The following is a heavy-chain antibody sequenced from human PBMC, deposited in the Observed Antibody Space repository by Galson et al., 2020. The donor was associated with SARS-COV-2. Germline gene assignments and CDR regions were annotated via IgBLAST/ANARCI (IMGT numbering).Heavy chain of an antibody. J-gene: IGHJ5*02. V-gene: IGHV2-5*02. CDR2: IYWDDDK. CDR1: GFSLSPSGVG. Sequence: SGPTLAKPTQTLTLTCTFSGFSLSPSGVGVGWIRQPPGTALEWLPLIYWDDDKRYSPSLMRRLTITKDTSKNQVVLTMTNMDPVDTATDYWEHNQGSSWYGDWFDALGQGTLVTVSS. D-gene: IGHD6-13*01. CDR3: EHNQGSSWYGDWFDA.